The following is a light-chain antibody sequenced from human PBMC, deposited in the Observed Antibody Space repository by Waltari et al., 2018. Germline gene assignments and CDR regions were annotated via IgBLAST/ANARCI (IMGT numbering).Light chain of an antibody. CDR1: QSVSSS. CDR3: QQRSNWPPT. Sequence: EIVLTQSPATLSLSPGERVNLTCRASQSVSSSLAWYQQKPGPAPRLLFPGVSNRATGSPARFSVSGSGTDFTLTISSLEAEEFAVYYCQQRSNWPPTFGQGTKVEIK. V-gene: IGKV3-11*01. J-gene: IGKJ1*01. CDR2: GVS.